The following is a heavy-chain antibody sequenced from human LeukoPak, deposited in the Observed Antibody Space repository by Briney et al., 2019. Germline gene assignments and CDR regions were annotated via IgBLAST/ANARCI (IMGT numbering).Heavy chain of an antibody. Sequence: GGSLRLSCTASGFTFGDYAMTWVRQAPGKGLEWVGFIRSKIYGGTAEYAASVQGRFTISRDDSKGIAYLQMNSLKTEDTAVYYCTIFGEAYYYYYMDVWGKGTTVTISS. CDR2: IRSKIYGGTA. V-gene: IGHV3-49*04. J-gene: IGHJ6*03. CDR3: TIFGEAYYYYYMDV. D-gene: IGHD3-10*01. CDR1: GFTFGDYA.